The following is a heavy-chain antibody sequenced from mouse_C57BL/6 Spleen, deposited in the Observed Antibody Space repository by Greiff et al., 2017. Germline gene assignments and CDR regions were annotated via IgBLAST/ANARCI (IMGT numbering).Heavy chain of an antibody. D-gene: IGHD3-1*01. V-gene: IGHV1-72*01. Sequence: VQLQQSGAELVKPGASVKLSCKASGYNFTSYWMHWVKQRPGRGLEWIGRIDPNSGGTKYNEKFKSKATRTVDKPSSTAYMQLSSLTSEDSAVYYCARGARATSFAYWGQGTLVTVSA. J-gene: IGHJ3*01. CDR1: GYNFTSYW. CDR2: IDPNSGGT. CDR3: ARGARATSFAY.